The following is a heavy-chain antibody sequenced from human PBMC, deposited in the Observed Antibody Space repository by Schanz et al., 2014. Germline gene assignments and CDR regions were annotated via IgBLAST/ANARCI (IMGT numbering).Heavy chain of an antibody. CDR2: LYYTGKT. CDR1: GGSISTSSRY. J-gene: IGHJ4*02. CDR3: VRHGNYEFWHGPTPQFEN. V-gene: IGHV4-39*01. D-gene: IGHD3-3*01. Sequence: QLHLQESGPGLAKPSETLSLICSVSGGSISTSSRYWGWIRQSPGKGLEWLGSLYYTGKTHYNPTLKSQVTISLDPSKNQFSLNLTSVTAADTAVYYCVRHGNYEFWHGPTPQFENWGQGTLVTVS.